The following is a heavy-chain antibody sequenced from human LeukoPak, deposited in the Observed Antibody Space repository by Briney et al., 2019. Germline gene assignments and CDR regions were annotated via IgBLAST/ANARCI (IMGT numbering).Heavy chain of an antibody. CDR1: GFTFNYYA. Sequence: GGSLRLSCAASGFTFNYYAMSWVRQAPGKGLEWASGISDNEGSTYYTDSVKGRFTISRDNTKNTVYLQMNNPRPDDTAVYFCARHDSFIPYWGQGTLVTVSS. CDR2: ISDNEGST. CDR3: ARHDSFIPY. V-gene: IGHV3-23*01. J-gene: IGHJ4*02. D-gene: IGHD5-18*01.